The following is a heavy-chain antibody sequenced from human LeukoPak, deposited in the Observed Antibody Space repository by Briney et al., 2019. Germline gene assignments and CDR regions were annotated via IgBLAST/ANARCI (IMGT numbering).Heavy chain of an antibody. CDR1: GYTFIDYY. CDR2: INPDSGGT. J-gene: IGHJ4*02. Sequence: ASVKVSCKASGYTFIDYYMHWVRQAPGQGLEWMGWINPDSGGTNYAQKFQGRVTMTRDTSISTAYMELSRLRSDDTAVYYCARDGSSGWLDYWGQGTLVTVSS. D-gene: IGHD6-19*01. CDR3: ARDGSSGWLDY. V-gene: IGHV1-2*02.